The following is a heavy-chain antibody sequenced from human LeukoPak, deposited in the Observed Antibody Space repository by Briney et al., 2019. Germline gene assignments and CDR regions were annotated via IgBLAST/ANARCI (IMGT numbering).Heavy chain of an antibody. D-gene: IGHD4/OR15-4a*01. V-gene: IGHV4-59*01. CDR1: GFTFSSYA. J-gene: IGHJ4*02. Sequence: GSLRLSCAASGFTFSSYAMSWIRQPPGKGLEWIGYIYYSGTTSYNPSLNSRVTMSVDTSKNQFSLKLSSVTAADTAVYYCARMGAIAGASANPDHWGQGTLVTVSS. CDR3: ARMGAIAGASANPDH. CDR2: IYYSGTT.